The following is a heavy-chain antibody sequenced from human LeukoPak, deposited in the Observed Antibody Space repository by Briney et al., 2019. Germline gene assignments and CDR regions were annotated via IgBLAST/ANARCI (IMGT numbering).Heavy chain of an antibody. CDR2: INHSGST. CDR1: GGSFSAYY. D-gene: IGHD2-2*01. CDR3: ARGEYQLLSLDY. J-gene: IGHJ4*02. Sequence: SETLSLTCAVSGGSFSAYYWSWIRQPPGKGLEWIGEINHSGSTNYNPSLKSRVTISVDTSKNQFSLKLSSVTAADTAVYYCARGEYQLLSLDYWGQGTLVTVPS. V-gene: IGHV4-34*01.